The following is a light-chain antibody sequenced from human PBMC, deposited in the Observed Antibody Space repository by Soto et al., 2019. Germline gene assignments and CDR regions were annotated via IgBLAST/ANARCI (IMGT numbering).Light chain of an antibody. CDR3: QQYYDTPST. V-gene: IGKV2-28*01. CDR2: LGS. CDR1: QSLLHGNGYNY. Sequence: DIVMTQSPLSLPVTPGEPASISCRSSQSLLHGNGYNYLDWYLQKPGQSPQLLIYLGSNRASGVPDRFSGSGSGTDFTLTISSLQAEDVAIYYCQQYYDTPSTFGQGTKVEIK. J-gene: IGKJ1*01.